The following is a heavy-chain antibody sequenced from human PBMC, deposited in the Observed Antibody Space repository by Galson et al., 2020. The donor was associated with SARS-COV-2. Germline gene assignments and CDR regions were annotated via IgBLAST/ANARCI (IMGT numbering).Heavy chain of an antibody. CDR1: GFTFSDYY. Sequence: GGSLRLSCAASGFTFSDYYMSWIRQAPGKGLEWVSYISSSSSYTNYADSVKGRFTISRDNAKNSLYLQMNSLRAEDTAVYYCALVNRVVPNYWGQGTLVTVSS. V-gene: IGHV3-11*06. CDR3: ALVNRVVPNY. D-gene: IGHD2-15*01. CDR2: ISSSSSYT. J-gene: IGHJ4*02.